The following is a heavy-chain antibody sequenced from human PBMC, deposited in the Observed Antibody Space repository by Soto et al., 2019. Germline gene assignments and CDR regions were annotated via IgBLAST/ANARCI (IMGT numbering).Heavy chain of an antibody. J-gene: IGHJ4*02. CDR1: GFTFSSYW. D-gene: IGHD6-13*01. CDR2: IKQDGSEK. CDR3: ASSGQGVIAAAFDY. Sequence: GGSLRLSCAASGFTFSSYWMSWVRQAPGKGLEWVANIKQDGSEKYYVDSVKGRFTISRDNAKNSLYLQMNSLRAEDTAVYYCASSGQGVIAAAFDYWGQGTLVTVSS. V-gene: IGHV3-7*01.